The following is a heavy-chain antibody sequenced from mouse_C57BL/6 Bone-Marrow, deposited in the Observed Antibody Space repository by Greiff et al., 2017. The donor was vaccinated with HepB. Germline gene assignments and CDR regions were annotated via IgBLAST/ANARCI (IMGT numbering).Heavy chain of an antibody. Sequence: VQLQQSGAELVRPGTSVKMSCKASGYTFTNYWIGWVKQRPGHGLEWIGDIYPGGGYTNYNEKFKGKATLTADKSSSTAYMQFSSLTSEDSAIYYCARKGYGYDGGNYAMDYWGQGTSVTVSS. CDR3: ARKGYGYDGGNYAMDY. D-gene: IGHD2-2*01. CDR1: GYTFTNYW. J-gene: IGHJ4*01. V-gene: IGHV1-63*01. CDR2: IYPGGGYT.